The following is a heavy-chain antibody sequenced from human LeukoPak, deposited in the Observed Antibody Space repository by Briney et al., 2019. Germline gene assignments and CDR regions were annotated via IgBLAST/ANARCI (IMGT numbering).Heavy chain of an antibody. Sequence: SETLSLTCTVSGGSISSGGYYWSWIRQPPGKGLEWIGYIYHSGSTYYNPSPKSRVTMSVDTSKNQFSLKLSSVTAADTAVYYCARLTGTTSDWFDPWGQGTLVTVSS. CDR2: IYHSGST. CDR1: GGSISSGGYY. CDR3: ARLTGTTSDWFDP. J-gene: IGHJ5*02. D-gene: IGHD1-20*01. V-gene: IGHV4-30-2*01.